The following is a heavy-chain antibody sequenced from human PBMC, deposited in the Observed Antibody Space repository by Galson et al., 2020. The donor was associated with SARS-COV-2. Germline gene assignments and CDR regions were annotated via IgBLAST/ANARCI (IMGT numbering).Heavy chain of an antibody. CDR3: TREGEYYDSSGYPGPGFDY. CDR2: IRSKANSYAT. CDR1: GFTFSGSA. Sequence: GGSLRLSCAASGFTFSGSAMHWVRQASGKGLEWVGRIRSKANSYATAYAASVKGRFTISRDDSKNTAYLQMNSLKTEDTAVYYCTREGEYYDSSGYPGPGFDYWGQGTRVIVSS. J-gene: IGHJ4*02. D-gene: IGHD3-22*01. V-gene: IGHV3-73*01.